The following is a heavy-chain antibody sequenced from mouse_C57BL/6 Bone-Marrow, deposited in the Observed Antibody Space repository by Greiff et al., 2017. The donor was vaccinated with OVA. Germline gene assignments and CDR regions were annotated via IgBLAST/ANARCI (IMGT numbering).Heavy chain of an antibody. CDR1: GYTFIDYY. D-gene: IGHD1-1*02. CDR3: AREGDYNGGYFDV. CDR2: IYPGSGNT. J-gene: IGHJ1*03. V-gene: IGHV1-76*01. Sequence: QVQLQQSGAELVRPGASVKLSCKASGYTFIDYYINWVKQRPGQGLEWIARIYPGSGNTYYNEKFKGKATLTAEKSSSTAYMQLSSLTSEDSAVYFCAREGDYNGGYFDVWGTGTTVTVSS.